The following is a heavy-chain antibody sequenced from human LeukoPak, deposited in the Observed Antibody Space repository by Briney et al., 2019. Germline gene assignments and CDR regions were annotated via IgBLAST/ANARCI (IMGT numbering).Heavy chain of an antibody. J-gene: IGHJ3*02. CDR3: AKGGVTYYYDSSGQFDAFDI. CDR2: ISGSGGST. V-gene: IGHV3-23*01. Sequence: PGGSLRLSCAASGFTFSSYAMSWVRQAPGKGLEWVSAISGSGGSTYYADSVKGRFTISRDNSKNTLYLQMNSLGAEDTAVYYCAKGGVTYYYDSSGQFDAFDIWGQGTMVTVSS. D-gene: IGHD3-22*01. CDR1: GFTFSSYA.